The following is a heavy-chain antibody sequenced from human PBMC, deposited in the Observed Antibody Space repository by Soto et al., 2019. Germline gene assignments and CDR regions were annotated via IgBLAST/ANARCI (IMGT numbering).Heavy chain of an antibody. CDR2: IKQDGSEK. D-gene: IGHD2-2*01. J-gene: IGHJ6*02. CDR3: ARALPAAIRLYYYGMDV. V-gene: IGHV3-7*05. Sequence: GGSLRLSCAASGFTFSSYWMSWVRQAPGKGLEWVANIKQDGSEKYYVDSVKGRFTISRDNAKNSLYLQMNSLRAEDTAVYYCARALPAAIRLYYYGMDVWGQGTTVTVSS. CDR1: GFTFSSYW.